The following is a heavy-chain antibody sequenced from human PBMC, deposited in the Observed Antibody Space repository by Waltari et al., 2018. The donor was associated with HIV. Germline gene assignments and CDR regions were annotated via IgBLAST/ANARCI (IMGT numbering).Heavy chain of an antibody. CDR2: IIPVSLTT. V-gene: IGHV1-69*01. CDR3: ARLESKWYYFDY. J-gene: IGHJ4*02. Sequence: QVKLVQSGAEVIQPGSSVKVSCKASGGSLSSFAISWVRQAPGQGLEWMGGIIPVSLTTNYTQRFQDRLTITADDSTNIAYMELTGLTSEDTAVYFCARLESKWYYFDYWGQGTLLTVSS. CDR1: GGSLSSFA. D-gene: IGHD2-15*01.